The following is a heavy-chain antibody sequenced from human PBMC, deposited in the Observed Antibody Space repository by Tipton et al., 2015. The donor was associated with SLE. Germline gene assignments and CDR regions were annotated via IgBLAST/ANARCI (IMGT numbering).Heavy chain of an antibody. V-gene: IGHV4-34*09. J-gene: IGHJ6*03. CDR2: FHYTGRT. Sequence: TLSLTCAVYGGSFSGYYWSWIRQHPGKGLEWIGRFHYTGRTSYNPSLTSRVAISVDTSKNQFSLNMTSVTAADTAVYYCARDGDGGRTHYMDVWGKGTTVTVSS. CDR3: ARDGDGGRTHYMDV. D-gene: IGHD3-16*01. CDR1: GGSFSGYY.